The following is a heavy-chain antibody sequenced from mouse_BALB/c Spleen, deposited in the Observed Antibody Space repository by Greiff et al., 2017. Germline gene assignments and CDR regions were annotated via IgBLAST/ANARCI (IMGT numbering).Heavy chain of an antibody. J-gene: IGHJ2*01. Sequence: EVKLVESGPELVKPGASVKISCKASGYTFTDYNMHWVKQSHGKSLEWIGYIYPYNGGTGYNQKFKSKATLTVDNSSSTAYMELRSLTSEDSAVYYCARGDYYGYHFDYWGQGTTLTVSS. V-gene: IGHV1S29*02. CDR1: GYTFTDYN. CDR3: ARGDYYGYHFDY. CDR2: IYPYNGGT. D-gene: IGHD1-2*01.